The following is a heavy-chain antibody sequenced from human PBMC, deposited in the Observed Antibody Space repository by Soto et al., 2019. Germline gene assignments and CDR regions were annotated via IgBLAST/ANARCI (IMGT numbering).Heavy chain of an antibody. J-gene: IGHJ6*02. CDR1: GYSFTSYW. CDR2: IDPSDSYT. V-gene: IGHV5-10-1*01. CDR3: AIFIAVAGYDYYYYGMDV. Sequence: PGESLKISCKGSGYSFTSYWISWVRQMPGKGLEWMGRIDPSDSYTNYSPSFQGHVTISADKSISTAYLQWSSLKASDTAMYYCAIFIAVAGYDYYYYGMDVWGQGTTVTVSS. D-gene: IGHD6-19*01.